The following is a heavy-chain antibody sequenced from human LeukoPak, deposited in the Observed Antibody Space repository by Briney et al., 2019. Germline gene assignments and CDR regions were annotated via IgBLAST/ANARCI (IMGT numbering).Heavy chain of an antibody. CDR3: ARVGDSSGHDDFDI. J-gene: IGHJ3*02. CDR2: IYTSGST. CDR1: GGSITSGSYY. D-gene: IGHD3-22*01. Sequence: SETLSLTCTVSGGSITSGSYYWSWIRQPAGKGLEWIGRIYTSGSTNYNPSLKSRVTMSVDTSKNQFSLRLSSVTAADTAVYYCARVGDSSGHDDFDIWGQGTMVTVSS. V-gene: IGHV4-61*02.